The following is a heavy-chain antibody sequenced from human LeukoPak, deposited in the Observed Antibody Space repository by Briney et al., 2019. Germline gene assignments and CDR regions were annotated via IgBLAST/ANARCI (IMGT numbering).Heavy chain of an antibody. CDR2: IYYSGST. D-gene: IGHD3-9*01. Sequence: PSETLSLTCSVSGGSISSSSYYWDWIRQPPGKGLEWIGSIYYSGSTYYNPSLKSRVTMSVDTSKNQFSLKLSSVTAADTAVYYCARESVGYFDWFIDYWGQGTLVTVSS. V-gene: IGHV4-39*07. CDR3: ARESVGYFDWFIDY. J-gene: IGHJ4*02. CDR1: GGSISSSSYY.